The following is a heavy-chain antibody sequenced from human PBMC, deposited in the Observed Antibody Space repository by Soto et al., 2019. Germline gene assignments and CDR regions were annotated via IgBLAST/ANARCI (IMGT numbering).Heavy chain of an antibody. V-gene: IGHV1-46*01. D-gene: IGHD3-16*01. Sequence: ASVKVSCKASGYTFTSYYMHWVRQAPGQGLEWMGIVNPSGGNTSYAQKFQGRVTMTTDTSTNTAYLDLWTLISDDTAVYYCARSWVTGKGGIDVWGQGTTVTVSS. CDR2: VNPSGGNT. J-gene: IGHJ6*02. CDR1: GYTFTSYY. CDR3: ARSWVTGKGGIDV.